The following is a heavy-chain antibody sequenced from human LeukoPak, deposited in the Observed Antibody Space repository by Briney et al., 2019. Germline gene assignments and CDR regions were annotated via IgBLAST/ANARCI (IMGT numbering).Heavy chain of an antibody. CDR3: AKDFSGYDSSGCFDY. CDR2: ISWNSGSI. D-gene: IGHD3-22*01. CDR1: GFTFDDYA. Sequence: PGGSLRLSCAASGFTFDDYAMHWVRQAPGKGLEWVSGISWNSGSIGYADSVKGRFTISRDNAKNSLYLQMNSLRAEDTALYYCAKDFSGYDSSGCFDYWGQGTLVTVSS. V-gene: IGHV3-9*01. J-gene: IGHJ4*02.